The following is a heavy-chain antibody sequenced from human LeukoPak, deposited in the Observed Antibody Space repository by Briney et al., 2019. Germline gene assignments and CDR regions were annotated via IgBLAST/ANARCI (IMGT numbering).Heavy chain of an antibody. CDR2: IYYSGST. CDR3: ARYRSSTNCYKGGFDP. Sequence: SETLSLTCTVSGGSMSSGGYYWSWIRQHPGKGLEWIGYIYYSGSTYSNPSLKSRVTISVDTSKDQFSLNLSSVTAADTAVYYCARYRSSTNCYKGGFDPWGQGTLVTVSS. D-gene: IGHD2-2*02. V-gene: IGHV4-31*03. CDR1: GGSMSSGGYY. J-gene: IGHJ5*02.